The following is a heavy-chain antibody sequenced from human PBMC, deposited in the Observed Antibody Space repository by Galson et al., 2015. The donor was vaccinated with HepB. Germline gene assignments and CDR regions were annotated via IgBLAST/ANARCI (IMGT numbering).Heavy chain of an antibody. J-gene: IGHJ5*02. CDR1: GFTFSSYA. Sequence: SLRLSCAASGFTFSSYAMHWVRQAPGKGLEWVAVISYDGNDKYYADSVKGRFTISRDNSKNTLYLQMNSLRAEDTAVYYCARTWGVGATPPVGHWGQGTLVTVSS. D-gene: IGHD1-26*01. V-gene: IGHV3-30*03. CDR3: ARTWGVGATPPVGH. CDR2: ISYDGNDK.